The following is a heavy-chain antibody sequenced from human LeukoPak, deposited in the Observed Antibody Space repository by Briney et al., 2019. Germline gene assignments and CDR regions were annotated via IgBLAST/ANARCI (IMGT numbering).Heavy chain of an antibody. CDR2: ISAYNGNT. CDR3: ARDFCSAAALETDY. V-gene: IGHV1-18*01. D-gene: IGHD6-13*01. J-gene: IGHJ4*02. CDR1: GYTFTSYG. Sequence: GASVKVSCKASGYTFTSYGISWVRQAPGQGLEWMGWISAYNGNTNYAQKLQGRVTMTTDTSTSTAYMELRSLRSDDTAVYYCARDFCSAAALETDYWGQGTLVTVSS.